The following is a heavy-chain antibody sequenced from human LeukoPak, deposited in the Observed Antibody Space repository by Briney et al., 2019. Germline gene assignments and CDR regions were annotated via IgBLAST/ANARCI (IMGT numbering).Heavy chain of an antibody. D-gene: IGHD6-6*01. CDR3: ARPIAARPHWFDP. CDR2: IYHSGST. Sequence: SETLSLTCAVSGYSISSGYYCGWIRQPPGKGLEWIGSIYHSGSTYYNPSLKSRVTISVDTSKNQFSLKLSSVTAADTAVYYCARPIAARPHWFDPWGQGTLVTVSS. J-gene: IGHJ5*02. V-gene: IGHV4-38-2*01. CDR1: GYSISSGYY.